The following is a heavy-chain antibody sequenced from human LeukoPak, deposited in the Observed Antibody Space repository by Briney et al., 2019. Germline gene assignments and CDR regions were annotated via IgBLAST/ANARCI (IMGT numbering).Heavy chain of an antibody. J-gene: IGHJ4*02. Sequence: PSETLSLTCTVSGGSISSYYWSWIRQPPGKRLEWIGYIYYSGSTNYNPSLKSRVTISVDTSKNQFSLKLSSVTAADTAVYYCARRIGSSWYYFDYWGQGTLVTVSS. CDR3: ARRIGSSWYYFDY. CDR1: GGSISSYY. CDR2: IYYSGST. D-gene: IGHD6-13*01. V-gene: IGHV4-59*01.